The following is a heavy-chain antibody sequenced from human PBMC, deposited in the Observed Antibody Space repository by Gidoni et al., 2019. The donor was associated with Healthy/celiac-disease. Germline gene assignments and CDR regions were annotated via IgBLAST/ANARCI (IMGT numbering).Heavy chain of an antibody. Sequence: EVQLVESGGGLVQPGRSLRLSCAASGFTFDAYAMHWVRQAPGKGLEWVSGISWNSGSIGYADSVKGRFTISRDNAKNSLYLQMNSLRAEDTALYYCAKDGVAARRPPYYYYYGMDVWGQGTTVTVSS. D-gene: IGHD6-6*01. V-gene: IGHV3-9*01. CDR3: AKDGVAARRPPYYYYYGMDV. CDR1: GFTFDAYA. CDR2: ISWNSGSI. J-gene: IGHJ6*02.